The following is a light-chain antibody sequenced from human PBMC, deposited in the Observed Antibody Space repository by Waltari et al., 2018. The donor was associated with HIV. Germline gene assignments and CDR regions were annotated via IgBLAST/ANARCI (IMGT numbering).Light chain of an antibody. CDR1: SSNIVRNY. CDR3: ETWDDSLSGSV. CDR2: RNN. Sequence: QSVLTQPRSSSGTPGHRVTIPCSRTSSNIVRNYVYWYQHHPGTAPKLLIYRNNQRPSGVPDRFSGSKSGTSASLAISGLRAEDEADYYCETWDDSLSGSVFGRGTKLTVL. J-gene: IGLJ2*01. V-gene: IGLV1-47*01.